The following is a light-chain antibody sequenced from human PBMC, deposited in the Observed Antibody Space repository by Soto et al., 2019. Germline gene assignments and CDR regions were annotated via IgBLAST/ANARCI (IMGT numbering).Light chain of an antibody. CDR2: RNN. V-gene: IGLV1-47*01. Sequence: QSVLTQPPSASGTPGQRVTISCSGSSSNIESNFVYWYQQFPGTAPRLLIYRNNQRPSGVPDRFSGSKSGTSASLAISALRSEDEADYYCTVWDDSLRGRLFGGGTKLHRP. J-gene: IGLJ2*01. CDR1: SSNIESNF. CDR3: TVWDDSLRGRL.